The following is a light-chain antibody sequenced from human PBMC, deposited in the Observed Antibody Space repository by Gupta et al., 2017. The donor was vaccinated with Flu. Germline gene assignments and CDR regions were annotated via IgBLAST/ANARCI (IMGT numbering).Light chain of an antibody. V-gene: IGLV3-1*01. J-gene: IGLJ2*01. CDR2: EDS. CDR3: QAWDSGTCG. CDR1: KLGDKY. Sequence: SYELTQPPSVSVSPGQTASITCSADKLGDKYVCWYRQKPGQSPVKVIYEDSKLPSGIPERFSGSNSGNTATLTISGTQAMDEADYYCQAWDSGTCGFGGGTKLTVL.